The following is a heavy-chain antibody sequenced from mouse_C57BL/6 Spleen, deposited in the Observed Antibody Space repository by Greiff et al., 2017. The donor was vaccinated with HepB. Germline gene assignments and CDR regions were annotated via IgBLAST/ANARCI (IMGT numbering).Heavy chain of an antibody. D-gene: IGHD2-4*01. CDR3: ARSYYDDEGVGAY. Sequence: EVHLVESGGGLVQPGGSLSLSCAASGFTFTDYYMSWVRQPPGKALEWLGFIRNKANGYTTEYSASVKGRFTISRDNSQSILYLQMNALRAEDSATYYCARSYYDDEGVGAYWGQGTLVTVSA. J-gene: IGHJ3*01. V-gene: IGHV7-3*01. CDR2: IRNKANGYTT. CDR1: GFTFTDYY.